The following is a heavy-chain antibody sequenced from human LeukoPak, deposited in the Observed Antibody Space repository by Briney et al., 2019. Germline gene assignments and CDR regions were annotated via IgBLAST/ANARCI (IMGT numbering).Heavy chain of an antibody. V-gene: IGHV3-48*01. CDR1: GFTFSSYS. Sequence: GGSLRLSCAASGFTFSSYSMNWVRQAPGKGLEWVSYIGAAGSTIYYADSVKGRFTISRDNAKNSLFLQMNSLRAEDTAVYYCARDSSTYAGPPDYWGQGTLVTVPS. CDR3: ARDSSTYAGPPDY. J-gene: IGHJ4*02. CDR2: IGAAGSTI. D-gene: IGHD2-2*01.